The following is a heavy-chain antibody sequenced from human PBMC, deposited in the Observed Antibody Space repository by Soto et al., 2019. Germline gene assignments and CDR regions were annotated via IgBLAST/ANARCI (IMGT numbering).Heavy chain of an antibody. CDR1: GFTFSSYS. V-gene: IGHV3-21*01. J-gene: IGHJ6*03. CDR2: ISSSSSYI. CDR3: ARDDCSSTSCYVQLRHPGDYYYYYYMDV. Sequence: PGGSLRLSCAASGFTFSSYSMNWVRQAPGKGLEWVSSISSSSSYIYYADSVKGRFTISRDNAKNSLYLQMNSLRAEDTAVYYWARDDCSSTSCYVQLRHPGDYYYYYYMDVWGKGTTVTVSS. D-gene: IGHD2-2*01.